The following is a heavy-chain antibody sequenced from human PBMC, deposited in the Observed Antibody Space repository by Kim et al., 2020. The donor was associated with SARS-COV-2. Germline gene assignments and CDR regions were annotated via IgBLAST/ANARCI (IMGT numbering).Heavy chain of an antibody. D-gene: IGHD3-10*01. CDR1: GFTFSSYA. J-gene: IGHJ2*01. CDR2: ISYDGSNK. Sequence: GGSLRLSCAASGFTFSSYAMYWVRQAPGKGLEWVAVISYDGSNKYYADSVKGRFTISRDNSKNTLYLQMNSLRAEDTAVDYCARDGGGYFDLWGRGTLAT. V-gene: IGHV3-30*04. CDR3: ARDGGGYFDL.